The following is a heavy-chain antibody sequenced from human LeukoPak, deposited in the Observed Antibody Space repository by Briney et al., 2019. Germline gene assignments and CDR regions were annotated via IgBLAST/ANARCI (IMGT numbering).Heavy chain of an antibody. CDR2: ITYNGGDT. CDR1: GFTFSGYG. J-gene: IGHJ4*02. V-gene: IGHV3-23*01. Sequence: GGSLRLSCAASGFTFSGYGMSWVRQAPGKGLEWVSSITYNGGDTYYADSVKGRFTISRDSSKNTLYLQMNSLRVEDTAVYYCAKFGYLTSGWFNYWGQGTLVTVSS. CDR3: AKFGYLTSGWFNY. D-gene: IGHD6-25*01.